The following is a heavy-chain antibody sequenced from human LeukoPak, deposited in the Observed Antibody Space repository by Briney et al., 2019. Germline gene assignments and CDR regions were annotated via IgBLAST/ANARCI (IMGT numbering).Heavy chain of an antibody. CDR3: AASSYNWNPFDP. D-gene: IGHD1-20*01. CDR2: IYPGDSDT. V-gene: IGHV5-51*01. CDR1: GYSITSYW. J-gene: IGHJ5*02. Sequence: GESLKISCKGSGYSITSYWIGWVRQMPGKGLEGMGIIYPGDSDTRYSPSFQGQVTISIDKSIATAYLQWSSLKASDTAMYYCAASSYNWNPFDPWGQGTLVTVSS.